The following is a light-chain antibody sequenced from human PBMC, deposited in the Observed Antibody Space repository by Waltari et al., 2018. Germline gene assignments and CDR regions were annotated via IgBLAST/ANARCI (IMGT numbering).Light chain of an antibody. J-gene: IGLJ3*02. CDR3: SSFTSSSTWV. CDR2: DVS. Sequence: QSALTQPASVSGSPGQSITIPCTGTTSYLAGYNYVYWYQQHPGKAPKLMIYDVSSRPSGVSNRFSGSKSGNTASLIISGLQAEDEADYYCSSFTSSSTWVFGGGTKLTVL. V-gene: IGLV2-14*01. CDR1: TSYLAGYNY.